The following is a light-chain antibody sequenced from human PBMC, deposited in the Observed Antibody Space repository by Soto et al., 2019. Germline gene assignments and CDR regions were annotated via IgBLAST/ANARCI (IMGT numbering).Light chain of an antibody. Sequence: QSVLTQPSSASVTRGQGFTISGSGSSSNSGSKYVYWEQHVPGTAAKRLIYMNNQRPSGVPVRCSGSKSGTSASLAISGLRSEDEADYFCASCDDSLSGRVFGGGTKVTVL. CDR2: MNN. V-gene: IGLV1-47*01. CDR1: SSNSGSKY. J-gene: IGLJ2*01. CDR3: ASCDDSLSGRV.